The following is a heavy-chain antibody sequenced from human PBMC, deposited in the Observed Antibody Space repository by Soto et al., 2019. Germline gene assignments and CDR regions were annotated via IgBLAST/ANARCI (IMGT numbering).Heavy chain of an antibody. CDR3: AHKGGRGAAMDV. D-gene: IGHD2-15*01. CDR2: IYWDDDK. Sequence: QITLKESGPTLVKPTQTLTLTCTFSGFSVSTSGVGVAWIRQPPGKALEWLALIYWDDDKRYSPFLQSRATIXRXXSKNQVVLTMTNRDPVDTATYYCAHKGGRGAAMDVWGQGTTVTVSS. V-gene: IGHV2-5*02. J-gene: IGHJ6*02. CDR1: GFSVSTSGVG.